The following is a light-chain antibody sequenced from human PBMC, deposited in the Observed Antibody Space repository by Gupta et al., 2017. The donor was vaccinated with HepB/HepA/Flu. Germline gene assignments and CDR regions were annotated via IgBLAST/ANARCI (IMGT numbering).Light chain of an antibody. CDR2: GAT. V-gene: IGKV1-33*01. Sequence: DIQMTQSPSYLSASVGDRITITCQASYDSTSYLNWYQQKPGNAPKLLIYGATNLQTGVSSRFSGSGSGTDFTFTITNLQPEDVATYYFQHTNNVPWTFGQGTKVDIK. CDR3: QHTNNVPWT. CDR1: YDSTSY. J-gene: IGKJ1*01.